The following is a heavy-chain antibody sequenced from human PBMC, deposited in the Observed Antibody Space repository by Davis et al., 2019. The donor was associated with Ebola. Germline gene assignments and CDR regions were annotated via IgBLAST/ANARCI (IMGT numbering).Heavy chain of an antibody. CDR2: VHGGNGNT. CDR1: GYTFTSYG. CDR3: ATSIAAAGGGRGIWYYYYGMDV. V-gene: IGHV1-18*01. J-gene: IGHJ6*04. Sequence: ASVKVSCKASGYTFTSYGISWVRQAPGQRLEWMGWVHGGNGNTKYSQRFQGRVTITTDTSTSTAYMELRSLRSDDTAVYYCATSIAAAGGGRGIWYYYYGMDVWGKGTTVTVSS. D-gene: IGHD6-13*01.